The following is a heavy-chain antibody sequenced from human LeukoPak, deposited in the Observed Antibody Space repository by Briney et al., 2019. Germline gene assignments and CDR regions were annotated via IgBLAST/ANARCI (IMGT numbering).Heavy chain of an antibody. CDR2: INPNSGGT. V-gene: IGHV1-2*02. D-gene: IGHD1-1*01. CDR3: ARVLGGTGYNWNPFDY. J-gene: IGHJ4*02. Sequence: GASVKVSCKASGYTFTGYYMHWVRQAPGQGLEWMGWINPNSGGTNYAQKFQGRVTMTRDTSISTAYMELSRLRSDDTAVYYCARVLGGTGYNWNPFDYWGQGTLVTVSS. CDR1: GYTFTGYY.